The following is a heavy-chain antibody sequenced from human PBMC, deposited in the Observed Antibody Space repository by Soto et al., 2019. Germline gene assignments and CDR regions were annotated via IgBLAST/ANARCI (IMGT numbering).Heavy chain of an antibody. CDR3: ARTVMPVGNLAAFDH. V-gene: IGHV4-61*01. D-gene: IGHD7-27*01. CDR1: VGSVSRVKSF. CDR2: IYNNGNT. Sequence: QMQLQESGPGLVKPSETLSLTCNVSVGSVSRVKSFWSWIRQPTGKGLEWIAYIYNNGNTNYNPALKSRATMSVDTAKNQCSLKLTSVTAADSAVYFCARTVMPVGNLAAFDHWGQGVLVTVSS. J-gene: IGHJ4*02.